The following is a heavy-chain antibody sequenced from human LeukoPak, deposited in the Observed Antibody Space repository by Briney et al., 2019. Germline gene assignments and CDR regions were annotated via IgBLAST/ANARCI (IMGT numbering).Heavy chain of an antibody. D-gene: IGHD6-13*01. V-gene: IGHV4-39*01. CDR2: IYYSGST. J-gene: IGHJ3*02. Sequence: PSETLSLTCTVSGGSISSSSYYWGWIRQPPGKGLEWIGSIYYSGSTYYNPSLKSRVTISVDTSKNQFSLQLNSVTPEDTAVYYCARGRVYQYHDAFDIWGQGTMVTVSS. CDR1: GGSISSSSYY. CDR3: ARGRVYQYHDAFDI.